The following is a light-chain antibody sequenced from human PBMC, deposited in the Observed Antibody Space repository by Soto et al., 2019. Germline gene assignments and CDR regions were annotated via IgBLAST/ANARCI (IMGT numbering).Light chain of an antibody. Sequence: EIVLTQSPATLSLSPGERATLSCGASQTVSISSLAWYQHKPGLAPRLLIYGASTRATGIPDRFTGSGSGTDFTLTINRLEPEDFAVYYCQSYGTSPYIFGQGTKLEMK. J-gene: IGKJ2*01. CDR3: QSYGTSPYI. CDR1: QTVSISS. V-gene: IGKV3D-20*01. CDR2: GAS.